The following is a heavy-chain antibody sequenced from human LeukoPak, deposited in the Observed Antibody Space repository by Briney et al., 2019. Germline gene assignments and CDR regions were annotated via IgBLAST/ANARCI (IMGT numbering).Heavy chain of an antibody. CDR3: ARAPGSSTSWSYFDF. CDR1: GFTFSSYA. V-gene: IGHV3-30-3*01. D-gene: IGHD6-13*01. J-gene: IGHJ4*02. Sequence: GGSLRLSCAASGFTFSSYAIHWVRQAPGKGLEWVAVISHDGSNKNYADSVKGRFTVSGDNSKNTLYLQMNSLRGEDTAVYYCARAPGSSTSWSYFDFWGQGTLVTVSS. CDR2: ISHDGSNK.